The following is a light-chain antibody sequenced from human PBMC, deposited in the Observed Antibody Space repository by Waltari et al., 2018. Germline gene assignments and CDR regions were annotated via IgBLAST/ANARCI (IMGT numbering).Light chain of an antibody. CDR1: SAHIGGHP. Sequence: QSVLTQPPSASGTPGPGVTISCSGRSAHIGGHPVTWYQHLPGTAPKLLLYNNDQRPLWVPDRFSGSKSGTSASLAIRGLQSEDEADYYCAAWDDSLNGYVFGSGTTVSVL. CDR3: AAWDDSLNGYV. CDR2: NND. J-gene: IGLJ1*01. V-gene: IGLV1-44*01.